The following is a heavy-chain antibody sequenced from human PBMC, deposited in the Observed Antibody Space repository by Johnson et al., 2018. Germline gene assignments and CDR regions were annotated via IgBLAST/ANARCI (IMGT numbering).Heavy chain of an antibody. CDR3: ARVGMEDEDAFDI. CDR1: GFTFSSYT. CDR2: ISPTSYYI. Sequence: VQLVQSGGGLVQPGGSLRLSCAVSGFTFSSYTIHWVRQAPGKGLEWVSSISPTSYYIYYANSVKGRFTISRDNAKNSLYLQMNSLRAEDTAVYYCARVGMEDEDAFDIWGQGTMVTVSS. J-gene: IGHJ3*02. V-gene: IGHV3-21*01. D-gene: IGHD3-10*01.